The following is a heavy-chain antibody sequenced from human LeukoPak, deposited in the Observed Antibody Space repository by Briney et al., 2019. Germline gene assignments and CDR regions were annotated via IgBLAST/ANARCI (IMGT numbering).Heavy chain of an antibody. Sequence: ASVKVSCKASGYTFTSYDINWVRQATGQGLEWVGWMNPNSGNTGYAQKFQGRVTMTRNTSISTAYMELSSLRSEDTAVYYCARGGDSSSWYAAYYYYYGMDVWGQGTTVTVSS. D-gene: IGHD6-13*01. J-gene: IGHJ6*02. CDR3: ARGGDSSSWYAAYYYYYGMDV. V-gene: IGHV1-8*01. CDR1: GYTFTSYD. CDR2: MNPNSGNT.